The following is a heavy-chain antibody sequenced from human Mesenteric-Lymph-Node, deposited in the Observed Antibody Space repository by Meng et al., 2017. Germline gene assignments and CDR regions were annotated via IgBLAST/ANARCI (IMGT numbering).Heavy chain of an antibody. Sequence: QVQLQDSGPGLVKPSHTLLLTCTVSGGSISSGGYYWSWIRQHPGKCLEWIGEIYHSGSTNYNPSLKSRVTISVDKSKNQFSLKLSSVTAADAAVYYCASGRKYCSSTSCYGQFDYWGQGTLVTVSS. J-gene: IGHJ4*02. CDR3: ASGRKYCSSTSCYGQFDY. CDR1: GGSISSGGYY. V-gene: IGHV4-31*03. CDR2: IYHSGST. D-gene: IGHD2-2*01.